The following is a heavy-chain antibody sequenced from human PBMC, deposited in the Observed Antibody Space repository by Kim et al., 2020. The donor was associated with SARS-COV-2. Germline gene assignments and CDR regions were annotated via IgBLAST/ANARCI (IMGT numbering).Heavy chain of an antibody. J-gene: IGHJ4*02. V-gene: IGHV4-30-4*01. CDR3: ARVLVVPASTSFDY. D-gene: IGHD2-2*01. CDR1: GDSINSGDYY. Sequence: SETLSLTCSVSGDSINSGDYYWGWIRQPPGKGLEWIGHIYYNGKTYYSPSLKSRLTISVDTSKNQFSLELSSVTAADTAIYYCARVLVVPASTSFDYWGQGTLVTVSS. CDR2: IYYNGKT.